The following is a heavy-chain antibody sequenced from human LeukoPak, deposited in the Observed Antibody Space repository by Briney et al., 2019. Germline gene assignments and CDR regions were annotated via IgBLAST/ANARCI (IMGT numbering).Heavy chain of an antibody. D-gene: IGHD2-2*01. V-gene: IGHV4-38-2*02. CDR2: FFLKGST. Sequence: SEALSLTCTVSGYSITSAYYWGWIRQPPGKGLEWIGSFFLKGSTYYNPSLKSRVTISVDTSKNQFSLTLSSVTAADTAVYYCARVARCTSCFDVDYWGQGTLVTVSS. J-gene: IGHJ4*02. CDR1: GYSITSAYY. CDR3: ARVARCTSCFDVDY.